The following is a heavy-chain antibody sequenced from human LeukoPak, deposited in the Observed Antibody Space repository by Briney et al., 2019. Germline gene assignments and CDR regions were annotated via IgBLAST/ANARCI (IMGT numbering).Heavy chain of an antibody. CDR3: ARALDSSSWSKSYYGMDV. Sequence: SETLSLTCAVYGGSFSGYYWSWIRQPPGKGLEWIGEINHSGSTNYNPSLKSRVTISVDTSKNQFSLKPSSVTAEDTAVYYCARALDSSSWSKSYYGMDVWGQGTTVTVSS. J-gene: IGHJ6*02. CDR2: INHSGST. V-gene: IGHV4-34*01. CDR1: GGSFSGYY. D-gene: IGHD6-13*01.